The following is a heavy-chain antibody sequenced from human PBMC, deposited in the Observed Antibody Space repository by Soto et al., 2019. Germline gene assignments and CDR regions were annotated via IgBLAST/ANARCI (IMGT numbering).Heavy chain of an antibody. CDR3: VRRVVTTLNDAFDI. D-gene: IGHD2-21*02. Sequence: QVQLVQSGPEVKKPGASVTLSCKASGYNFNNYGISWVRQAPGQGLEWMGWISGNNGNTKYGQKFQCRVSLTTDSSTSTAYMEMRSLRSDDTADYYCVRRVVTTLNDAFDIWGPGTRVTVSS. CDR2: ISGNNGNT. CDR1: GYNFNNYG. J-gene: IGHJ3*02. V-gene: IGHV1-18*01.